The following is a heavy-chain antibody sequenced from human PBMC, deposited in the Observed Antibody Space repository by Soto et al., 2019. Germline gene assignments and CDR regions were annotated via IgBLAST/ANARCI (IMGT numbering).Heavy chain of an antibody. CDR3: ARDRGNTIFGVVVFYYYGMDV. CDR2: ISSSSSTI. J-gene: IGHJ6*02. Sequence: GGSLRLSCAASGFTFSSYSMNWVRQAPGKGLEWVSYISSSSSTIYYADSVKGRFTISRDNAKNSLYLQMNSLRDEDTAVYYCARDRGNTIFGVVVFYYYGMDVWGQGTTVTVSS. D-gene: IGHD3-3*01. V-gene: IGHV3-48*02. CDR1: GFTFSSYS.